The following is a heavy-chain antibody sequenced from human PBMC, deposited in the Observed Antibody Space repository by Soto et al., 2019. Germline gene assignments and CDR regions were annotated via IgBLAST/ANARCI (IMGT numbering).Heavy chain of an antibody. V-gene: IGHV2-5*02. CDR3: AHSFGWWYGMDV. CDR1: GFSLTTTGVG. CDR2: IYWDDNK. J-gene: IGHJ6*02. Sequence: QITLKESGPTQVKPTQTLTLTCTFSGFSLTTTGVGVGWIRQPPGKALEWLGLIYWDDNKRYSPSLKGRLTITRDTSKIQVVLTMTNADPVDTATYSCAHSFGWWYGMDVWGQGTTVTVSS. D-gene: IGHD2-15*01.